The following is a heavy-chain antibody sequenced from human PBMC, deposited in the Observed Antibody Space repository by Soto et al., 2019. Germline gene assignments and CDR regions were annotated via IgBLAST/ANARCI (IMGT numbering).Heavy chain of an antibody. Sequence: PSETLSLTCTVSGGSISSYYWSWIRQPPGKGLEWIGYIYYSGGTNYNPSLKSRVTISVDTSKNQFSLKLSSVTAADTAVYYCARINYDFWSGYPDYWGQGTLVTVSS. V-gene: IGHV4-59*01. J-gene: IGHJ4*02. D-gene: IGHD3-3*01. CDR3: ARINYDFWSGYPDY. CDR1: GGSISSYY. CDR2: IYYSGGT.